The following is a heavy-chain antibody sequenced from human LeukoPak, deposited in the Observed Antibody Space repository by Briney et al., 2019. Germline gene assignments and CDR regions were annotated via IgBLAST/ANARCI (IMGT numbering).Heavy chain of an antibody. CDR3: ARDEGGGERHY. J-gene: IGHJ4*02. CDR1: GGSISSSSYY. D-gene: IGHD2-21*01. V-gene: IGHV4-39*07. CDR2: IYYSGST. Sequence: PSETLSLTCAVSGGSISSSSYYWGWIRQPPGKGLEWIGSIYYSGSTYYNPSLKSRVTIPVDTSKNQFSLKLSSVTAADTAVYYCARDEGGGERHYWGQGTLVTVSS.